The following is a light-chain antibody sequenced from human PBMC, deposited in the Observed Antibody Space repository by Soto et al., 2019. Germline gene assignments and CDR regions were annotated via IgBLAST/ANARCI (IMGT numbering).Light chain of an antibody. Sequence: DIQMTQSPSSLSASVGDRVTITCQASQDINKNLIWYQQKPGKAPKLLIYDASDLETGVPSRFSGSGSGTGFTFTISSLQPEDVATYYCQEYNSAPWTFGQGTKVDIK. CDR3: QEYNSAPWT. J-gene: IGKJ1*01. V-gene: IGKV1-33*01. CDR2: DAS. CDR1: QDINKN.